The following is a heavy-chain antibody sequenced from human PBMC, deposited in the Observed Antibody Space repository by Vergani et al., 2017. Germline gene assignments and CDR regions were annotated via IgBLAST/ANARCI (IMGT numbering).Heavy chain of an antibody. D-gene: IGHD3-22*01. Sequence: EVQLVQSGAEVKKPGESLKISCKGSGYNFTNYWIGWVRQMPGKGLEWMGIIYPGDSDTRYSPSFQGQVTISADKSISTAYLQWSSLKASDTAIYYCARPLYYDSSGYYFDYWGQGTLVTVSS. V-gene: IGHV5-51*01. CDR1: GYNFTNYW. CDR3: ARPLYYDSSGYYFDY. J-gene: IGHJ4*02. CDR2: IYPGDSDT.